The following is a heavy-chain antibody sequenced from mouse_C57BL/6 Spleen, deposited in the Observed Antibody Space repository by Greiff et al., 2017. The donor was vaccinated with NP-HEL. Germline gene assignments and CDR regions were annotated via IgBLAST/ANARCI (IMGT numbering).Heavy chain of an antibody. Sequence: QVQLQQSGPELVKPGASVKISCKASGYAFSSSWMNWVKQRPGKGLEWIGRIYPGDGDTNYNGKFKGKATLTADKSSSTAYMQLSSLTSEDSAVYFCARSEDPAYWGQGTLVTVSA. CDR2: IYPGDGDT. V-gene: IGHV1-82*01. CDR1: GYAFSSSW. J-gene: IGHJ3*01. CDR3: ARSEDPAY.